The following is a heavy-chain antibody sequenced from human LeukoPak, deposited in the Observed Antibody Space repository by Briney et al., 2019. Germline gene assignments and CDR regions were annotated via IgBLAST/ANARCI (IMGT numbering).Heavy chain of an antibody. D-gene: IGHD2-21*02. Sequence: TGGSLRLSCAASGFTFSSYWMHWVRQAPGKGLVWVSRINSDGSRTSYADSVKGRFTISRDNAKNTLYLQMNSLRAEDTAVDYCARVDLLFYYYYYMDVWGKGTTVTISS. J-gene: IGHJ6*03. CDR1: GFTFSSYW. V-gene: IGHV3-74*01. CDR2: INSDGSRT. CDR3: ARVDLLFYYYYYMDV.